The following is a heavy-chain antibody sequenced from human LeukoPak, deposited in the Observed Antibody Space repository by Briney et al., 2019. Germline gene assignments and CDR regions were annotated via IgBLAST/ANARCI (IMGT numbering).Heavy chain of an antibody. CDR2: IYYSGST. V-gene: IGHV4-39*07. CDR1: GGSISSSSYY. CDR3: ARTTLAYCGGDCPGHFDY. J-gene: IGHJ4*02. D-gene: IGHD2-21*02. Sequence: PSETLSLTCTVSGGSISSSSYYWGWIRQPPGKGLEWIGSIYYSGSTYYNPSLKSRVTISVDTSKNQFSLKLSSVTAADTAVYYCARTTLAYCGGDCPGHFDYWGQGTLVTVSS.